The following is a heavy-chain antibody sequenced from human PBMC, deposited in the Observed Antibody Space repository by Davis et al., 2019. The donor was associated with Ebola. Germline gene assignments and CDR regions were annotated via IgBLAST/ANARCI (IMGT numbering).Heavy chain of an antibody. J-gene: IGHJ4*02. CDR1: GGSFSGYY. D-gene: IGHD1-1*01. Sequence: PSETLSLTCAVYGGSFSGYYWSWIRQPPGKGLEWIGEINHSGSTNYNPSLKSRVTISVDTSKNQFSLKLSSVTAADTAVYYCARSPPGRMEGFDYWGQGTLVTVSS. V-gene: IGHV4-34*01. CDR3: ARSPPGRMEGFDY. CDR2: INHSGST.